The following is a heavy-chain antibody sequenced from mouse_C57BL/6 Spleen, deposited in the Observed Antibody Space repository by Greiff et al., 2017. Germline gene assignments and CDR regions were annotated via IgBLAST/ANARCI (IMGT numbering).Heavy chain of an antibody. V-gene: IGHV1-82*01. J-gene: IGHJ3*01. CDR2: IYPGDGDT. CDR1: GYAFSSSW. Sequence: VKLQESGPELVKPGASVKISCKASGYAFSSSWMNWVKQRPGKGLEWIGRIYPGDGDTNYNGKFKGKATLTADKSSSTAYMQLSSLTSEDSAVYFCARGGSSGPPWFAYWGQGTLVTVSA. D-gene: IGHD3-2*02. CDR3: ARGGSSGPPWFAY.